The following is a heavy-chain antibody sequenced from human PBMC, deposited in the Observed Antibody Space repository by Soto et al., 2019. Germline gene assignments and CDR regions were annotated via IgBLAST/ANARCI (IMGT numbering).Heavy chain of an antibody. CDR2: MSAYNGNT. CDR1: GYTFTSYE. CDR3: ARRACIYLNWFDP. V-gene: IGHV1-18*01. Sequence: ASVKVSCKASGYTFTSYEISWVREAPGQGHEWMGWMSAYNGNTNDAQKLQGRVTMTTDTSTSTAYMELRSLRSDDKAVYYWARRACIYLNWFDPLCQGTLVTVSS. J-gene: IGHJ5*02. D-gene: IGHD2-8*01.